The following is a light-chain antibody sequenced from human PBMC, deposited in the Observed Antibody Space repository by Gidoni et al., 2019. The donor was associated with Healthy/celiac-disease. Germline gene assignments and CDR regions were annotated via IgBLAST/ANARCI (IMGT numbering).Light chain of an antibody. CDR1: QSVSSN. J-gene: IGKJ1*01. V-gene: IGKV3-15*01. CDR3: QQYNNWPRT. Sequence: EIVMTQSPATLSVPPGERATLSCRASQSVSSNLAWYQQKPGQAPRLLIYGASTRATGIPARFSGSGSGTEFTLTISSLQSEDFAVYYCQQYNNWPRTFXQXTKVXIK. CDR2: GAS.